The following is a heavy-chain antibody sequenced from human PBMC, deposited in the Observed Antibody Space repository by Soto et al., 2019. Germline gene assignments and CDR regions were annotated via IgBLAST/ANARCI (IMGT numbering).Heavy chain of an antibody. CDR3: VKGSAGSRPYHFEA. CDR1: GFTFSSYA. V-gene: IGHV3-23*01. CDR2: ISGSGGST. J-gene: IGHJ5*02. Sequence: PWGSLRLSCAASGFTFSSYAMSWVRQAPGKGLEWVSAISGSGGSTYYADSVKGRFTVSRDNTESTLFMQLNSLTAEDTAGYYCVKGSAGSRPYHFEAWGQGTLVPVSS. D-gene: IGHD3-3*02.